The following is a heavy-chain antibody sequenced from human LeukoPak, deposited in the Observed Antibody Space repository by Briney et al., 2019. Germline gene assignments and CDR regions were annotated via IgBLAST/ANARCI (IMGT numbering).Heavy chain of an antibody. Sequence: GGSLRLSCAASGFTLRSYDMHWVRQVTGKGLEWVSAIGISGDTYYPNSVKGRFTISRENAKNSLYLQMNSLTAGDTAVYYCARGGIPVSGIVEIDYWGQGTLVTVSS. CDR3: ARGGIPVSGIVEIDY. D-gene: IGHD6-19*01. J-gene: IGHJ4*02. V-gene: IGHV3-13*01. CDR1: GFTLRSYD. CDR2: IGISGDT.